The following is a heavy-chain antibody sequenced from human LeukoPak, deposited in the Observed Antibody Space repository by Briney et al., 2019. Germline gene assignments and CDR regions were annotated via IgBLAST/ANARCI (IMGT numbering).Heavy chain of an antibody. CDR2: IIPIFGTA. CDR3: ARPVGASLYYFDY. Sequence: SVKVSCKAPGGTFSSYAISWVRQAPGQGLEWMGGIIPIFGTANYAQKFQGRVTITADESTSTAYMELSSLRSEDTAVYYCARPVGASLYYFDYWGQGTLVTVSS. J-gene: IGHJ4*02. CDR1: GGTFSSYA. V-gene: IGHV1-69*13. D-gene: IGHD1-26*01.